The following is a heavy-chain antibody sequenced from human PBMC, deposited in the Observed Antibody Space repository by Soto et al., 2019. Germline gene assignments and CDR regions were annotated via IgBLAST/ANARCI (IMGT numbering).Heavy chain of an antibody. CDR1: GFTFSAYA. D-gene: IGHD4-17*01. Sequence: EVQLLESGGGLIQPGGSLRLSCAGSGFTFSAYALTWVRQAPGKGPEWVSSINNRGDETHYADSVKGRFTISRDNSKKTLFLKMNSLRAEDRAVYSCAKGVDGDYTWGQGTLVTVSS. J-gene: IGHJ4*02. CDR2: INNRGDET. CDR3: AKGVDGDYT. V-gene: IGHV3-23*01.